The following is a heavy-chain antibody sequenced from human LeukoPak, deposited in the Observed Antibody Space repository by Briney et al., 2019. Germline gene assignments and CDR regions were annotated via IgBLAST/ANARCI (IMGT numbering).Heavy chain of an antibody. CDR3: ARGTRGGTPYYFDS. V-gene: IGHV1-8*01. D-gene: IGHD3-16*01. J-gene: IGHJ4*02. Sequence: ASVKVSCKASGYTFSNYDINWVRQATGQGLEWMGWMNPNSSNTGYAQKFQGGITMTRNTSITTAYMELSSLRSEDTAVYYCARGTRGGTPYYFDSWGQGTLVTVSS. CDR1: GYTFSNYD. CDR2: MNPNSSNT.